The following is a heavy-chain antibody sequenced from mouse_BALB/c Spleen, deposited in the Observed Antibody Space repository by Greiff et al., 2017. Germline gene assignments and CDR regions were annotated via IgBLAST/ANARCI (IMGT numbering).Heavy chain of an antibody. Sequence: QVQLQQSGAELVRPGTSVKISCKASGYTFTNYWLGWVKQRPGHGLVWIGDIYPGGGYTNYNEKFKGKATLTADTSSSTAYMQLRSLTSEDSAVFFCASYGNLDYWGQGTTLTVSS. D-gene: IGHD2-1*01. CDR1: GYTFTNYW. V-gene: IGHV1-63*02. CDR2: IYPGGGYT. CDR3: ASYGNLDY. J-gene: IGHJ2*01.